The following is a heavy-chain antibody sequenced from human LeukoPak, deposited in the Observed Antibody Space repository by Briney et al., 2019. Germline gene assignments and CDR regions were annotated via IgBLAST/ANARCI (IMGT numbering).Heavy chain of an antibody. V-gene: IGHV4-59*01. CDR1: GGSISSYY. Sequence: SETLSLTCTVSGGSISSYYWSWIRQPPGKGLEWIGYIYYSGSTNYKPSVKSRVTISVGTSKSQFSLKLSSVTAADTAVYYCARGGYYGSGNDFRFDPWGQGTLVTVSS. CDR3: ARGGYYGSGNDFRFDP. CDR2: IYYSGST. J-gene: IGHJ5*02. D-gene: IGHD3-10*01.